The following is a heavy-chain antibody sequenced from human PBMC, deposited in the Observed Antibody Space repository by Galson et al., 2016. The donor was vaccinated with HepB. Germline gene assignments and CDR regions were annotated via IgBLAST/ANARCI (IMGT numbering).Heavy chain of an antibody. CDR3: AKKGHPYTSQWFESQYTGMDV. D-gene: IGHD6-13*01. V-gene: IGHV3-48*03. CDR2: SRYSGTT. J-gene: IGHJ6*02. Sequence: GFSLTNYEMNWVRQAPGKGLEWLSYSRYSGTTYYADSVKGRFTISRDNAENSLFLQMNSLRADDTALYYCAKKGHPYTSQWFESQYTGMDVWGQGTTVTVSS. CDR1: GFSLTNYE.